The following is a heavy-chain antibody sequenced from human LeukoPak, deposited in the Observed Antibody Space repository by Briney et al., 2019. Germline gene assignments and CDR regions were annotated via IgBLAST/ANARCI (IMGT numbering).Heavy chain of an antibody. CDR3: VRDPVDY. Sequence: GGALRLSCAASGFTFTNYWMSWVRQALGKGLEWVASIKQDASEKYYVDSVKGRFTISRDNAKNSLFLQMISLRAEDTALYYCVRDPVDYWGQGILVTVSS. CDR1: GFTFTNYW. V-gene: IGHV3-7*01. CDR2: IKQDASEK. J-gene: IGHJ4*02.